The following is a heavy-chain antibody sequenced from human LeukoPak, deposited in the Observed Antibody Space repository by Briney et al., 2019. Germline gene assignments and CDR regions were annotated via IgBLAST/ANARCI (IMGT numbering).Heavy chain of an antibody. CDR2: IYSGGST. V-gene: IGHV3-66*01. D-gene: IGHD3-22*01. CDR1: GFTVSSNY. CDR3: ARSPTYYYDSSGYYYGGYYFDC. J-gene: IGHJ4*02. Sequence: PGGSLRLSCAASGFTVSSNYMSWVRQAPGKGLEWVSVIYSGGSTYYADSVKGRFTISRDNSKNTLYLQMNSLRAEDTAVYYCARSPTYYYDSSGYYYGGYYFDCWGQGTLVTVSS.